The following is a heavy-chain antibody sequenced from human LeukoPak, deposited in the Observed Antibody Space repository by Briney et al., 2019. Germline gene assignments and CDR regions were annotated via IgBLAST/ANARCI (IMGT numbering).Heavy chain of an antibody. D-gene: IGHD3-22*01. CDR2: IFHGRT. CDR1: GASVSSTEYY. Sequence: SQTLSLTCTVSGASVSSTEYYWSWVRQPPGKGLEWIGYIFHGRTFYSPSLKSRAAISVDTSKNQFTLRLTSVTAADTAVYFCASAVDYYYDSSGFRYWGQGTLVPVSS. J-gene: IGHJ4*02. CDR3: ASAVDYYYDSSGFRY. V-gene: IGHV4-30-4*01.